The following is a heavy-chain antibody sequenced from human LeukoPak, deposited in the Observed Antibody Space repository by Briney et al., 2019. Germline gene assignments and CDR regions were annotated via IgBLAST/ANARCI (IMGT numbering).Heavy chain of an antibody. J-gene: IGHJ4*02. CDR3: ASPSDYYGSGSHAFDY. Sequence: GGSLRLSCAASGFTFSSYEMNWVRQAPGKGLEWVSYISSSGNTIYHADSVKGRFTISRDNAKNSLYLQMNSLRAEDTAVYYCASPSDYYGSGSHAFDYWGQGTLVTVSS. CDR1: GFTFSSYE. CDR2: ISSSGNTI. D-gene: IGHD3-10*01. V-gene: IGHV3-48*03.